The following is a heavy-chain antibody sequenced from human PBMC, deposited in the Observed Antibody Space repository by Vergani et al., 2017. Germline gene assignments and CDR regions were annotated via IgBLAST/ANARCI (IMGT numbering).Heavy chain of an antibody. V-gene: IGHV3-30*02. CDR1: GFTFRIYG. Sequence: VQLVESGGGLIHPGGSLRLSCIASGFTFRIYGMHWVRQAPGKGLEWVAFIRYDGTKRFYGDSVKGRFTISRDNSNNTVSLHMNSLRDDDTAVYYCAQDRADFYFDISTYYSNWGRGSLVIVSS. CDR3: AQDRADFYFDISTYYSN. CDR2: IRYDGTKR. D-gene: IGHD3-3*02. J-gene: IGHJ4*02.